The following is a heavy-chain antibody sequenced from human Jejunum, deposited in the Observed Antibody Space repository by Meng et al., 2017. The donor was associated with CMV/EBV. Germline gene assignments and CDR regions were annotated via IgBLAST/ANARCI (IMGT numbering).Heavy chain of an antibody. CDR1: GFNLNSYT. CDR3: ARGYYYDTSGYYVEYFQH. J-gene: IGHJ1*01. V-gene: IGHV3-21*01. Sequence: EVQLVESGGGLAKPGGPLRPACEASGFNLNSYTMNRVRQAPGKGLEWVSSISPESNYIYYTESVRGRFTISRDNAKNSLYLQMNSLRAEDTAVYYCARGYYYDTSGYYVEYFQHWGQGTLVTVSS. D-gene: IGHD3-22*01. CDR2: ISPESNYI.